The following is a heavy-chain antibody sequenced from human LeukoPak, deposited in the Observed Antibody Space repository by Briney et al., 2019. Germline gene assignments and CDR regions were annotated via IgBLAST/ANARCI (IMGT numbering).Heavy chain of an antibody. J-gene: IGHJ4*02. V-gene: IGHV3-9*01. Sequence: GASLRLSCAASGFIFDDYAMHWVRQVPGKGLEWVSGISWNTGTIGYADSVKGRFTISRDNAKNSLYLQMNSLRVEDTALYYCAKDAGGRWPLYYFDCWGQGTLVTVSS. CDR2: ISWNTGTI. CDR1: GFIFDDYA. D-gene: IGHD2-21*02. CDR3: AKDAGGRWPLYYFDC.